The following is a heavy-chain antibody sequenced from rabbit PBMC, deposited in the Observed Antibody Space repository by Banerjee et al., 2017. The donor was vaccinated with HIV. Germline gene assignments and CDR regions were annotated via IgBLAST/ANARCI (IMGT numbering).Heavy chain of an antibody. D-gene: IGHD3-1*01. CDR3: ARDTWHFKL. CDR2: IDPVFGIT. V-gene: IGHV1S7*01. Sequence: QLVESGGGLVQPGGSLKLSCKASGFTLSSYYMNWVRQAPGKGLEWIGYIDPVFGITYYASWVNGRFSISRENAQNTVFLQMTSLTAADTATYFCARDTWHFKLWGQGTLVTVS. CDR1: GFTLSSYY. J-gene: IGHJ4*01.